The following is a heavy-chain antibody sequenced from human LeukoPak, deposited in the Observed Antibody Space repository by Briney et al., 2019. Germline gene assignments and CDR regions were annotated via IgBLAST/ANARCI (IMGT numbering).Heavy chain of an antibody. D-gene: IGHD6-13*01. J-gene: IGHJ3*02. CDR3: ARELYSSWFTHPDAFDI. Sequence: ASVKVSCKASGYTFSIYAMNWVRQAPGQGLEWMGWISAYNGNTNYAQKLQGRVTMTTDTSTSTAYMDLRSLRSDDTAVYFCARELYSSWFTHPDAFDIWGQGTMVTVSS. CDR2: ISAYNGNT. CDR1: GYTFSIYA. V-gene: IGHV1-18*01.